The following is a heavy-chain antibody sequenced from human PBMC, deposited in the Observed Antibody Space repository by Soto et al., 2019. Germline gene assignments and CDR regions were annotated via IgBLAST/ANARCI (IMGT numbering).Heavy chain of an antibody. CDR1: GGSFSGYY. V-gene: IGHV4-34*01. J-gene: IGHJ6*02. CDR2: INHSGST. D-gene: IGHD3-9*01. Sequence: SETLSLTCAVFGGSFSGYYWSWLRQPPGKGLEWIGEINHSGSTNYNPSLKSRVTISVDTSKNQFSLKLSSVTAADTAVYYCARGLRYFDWLFYYGMDVWGQGTTVTV. CDR3: ARGLRYFDWLFYYGMDV.